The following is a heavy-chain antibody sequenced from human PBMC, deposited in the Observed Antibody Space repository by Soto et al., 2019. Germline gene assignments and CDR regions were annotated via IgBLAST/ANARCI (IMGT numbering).Heavy chain of an antibody. CDR1: GFTFSSYG. J-gene: IGHJ4*02. CDR2: IWYDGSNK. D-gene: IGHD2-8*01. Sequence: QVQLVESGGGVVQPGRSLRLSCAASGFTFSSYGMHWVRKAPGKGLEWVAVIWYDGSNKYYVDSVKGRFTISRDNSKNTLYLQMNSLRAEDTAIYYCARDLGRMYHFDYWGQGTLVTVSS. CDR3: ARDLGRMYHFDY. V-gene: IGHV3-33*01.